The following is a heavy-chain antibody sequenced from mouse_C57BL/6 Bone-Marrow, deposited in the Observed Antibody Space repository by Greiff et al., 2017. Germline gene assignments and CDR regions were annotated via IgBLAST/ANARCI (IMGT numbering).Heavy chain of an antibody. V-gene: IGHV5-4*01. CDR1: GFTFSSYA. J-gene: IGHJ2*01. CDR3: ARDRGGTTVVATDY. D-gene: IGHD1-1*01. CDR2: ISDGGSYT. Sequence: EVHLVESGGGLVKPGGSLKLSCAASGFTFSSYAMSWVRQTPEKRLEWVATISDGGSYTYYPDNVKGRFTISRDNAKNNLYLQMSHLKSEDTAMYYCARDRGGTTVVATDYWGQGTTLTVSS.